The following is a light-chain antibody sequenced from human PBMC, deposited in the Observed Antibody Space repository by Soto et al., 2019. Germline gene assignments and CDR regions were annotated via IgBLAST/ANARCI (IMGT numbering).Light chain of an antibody. CDR2: GAS. CDR3: QQYNNWPLT. V-gene: IGKV3-15*01. J-gene: IGKJ4*01. CDR1: QSVSSK. Sequence: EIVMTQSPATLSVSPGERATLSCRASQSVSSKLVWYHQKPGQAPRLLIYGASTRATGIPSRFSGSGSGTEFPLTISSLQSEDLAVYYRQQYNNWPLTFGGGTKVEIK.